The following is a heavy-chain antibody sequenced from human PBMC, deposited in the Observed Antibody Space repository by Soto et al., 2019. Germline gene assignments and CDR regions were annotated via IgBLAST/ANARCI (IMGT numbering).Heavy chain of an antibody. CDR1: GGSISSYY. D-gene: IGHD3-3*01. V-gene: IGHV4-59*01. J-gene: IGHJ5*02. Sequence: SETLSLTCTVSGGSISSYYWSWIRQPPGKGLEWIGYIYYSGSTNYNPSLKSRVTISVDTSKNQFSLKLSSVTAADTAVYYCARDAFGVDNWFDPWGKGTLVTVSS. CDR2: IYYSGST. CDR3: ARDAFGVDNWFDP.